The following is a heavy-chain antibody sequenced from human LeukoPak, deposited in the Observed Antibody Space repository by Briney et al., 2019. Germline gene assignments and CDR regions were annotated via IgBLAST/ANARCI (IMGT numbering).Heavy chain of an antibody. CDR1: GGSISSSSYY. V-gene: IGHV4-39*07. J-gene: IGHJ4*02. D-gene: IGHD2-15*01. CDR3: ARMGLVVAAPFDY. Sequence: SETLSLTCTVSGGSISSSSYYWGWIRQPPGKGLEWIGSIYYSGSTYYNPSLKSRVTISVDTSKNQFSLKLSSVTAADTAVYYCARMGLVVAAPFDYWGQGTLVTVSS. CDR2: IYYSGST.